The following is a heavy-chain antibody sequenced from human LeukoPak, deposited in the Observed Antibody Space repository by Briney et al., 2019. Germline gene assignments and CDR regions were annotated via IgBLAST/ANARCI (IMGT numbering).Heavy chain of an antibody. CDR2: IYYSGGT. D-gene: IGHD7-27*01. CDR1: GGSINYYY. Sequence: PSETLSLTCTASGGSINYYYWMWIRQPPGKGLEWIGYIYYSGGTHYNPSLKSRVTMLVDTSKNQFSLKLTAVTAADTAVYYCARETPGAGHFDYWGQGSLVTVSS. V-gene: IGHV4-59*01. CDR3: ARETPGAGHFDY. J-gene: IGHJ4*02.